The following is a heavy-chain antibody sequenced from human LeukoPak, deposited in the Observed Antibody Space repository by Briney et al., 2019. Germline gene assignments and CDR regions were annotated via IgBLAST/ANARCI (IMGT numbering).Heavy chain of an antibody. J-gene: IGHJ4*02. CDR3: ARVFDWGSDY. CDR2: IYYSGST. V-gene: IGHV4-59*01. D-gene: IGHD3-9*01. CDR1: GGSISSYY. Sequence: PSETLSLTCTVSGGSISSYYWSWIRQPPGKGLEWIGYIYYSGSTNYNPSLKSRVTISVDTSKNQFSLKLSSVTAADTAVYYCARVFDWGSDYWGQGTLVTVSS.